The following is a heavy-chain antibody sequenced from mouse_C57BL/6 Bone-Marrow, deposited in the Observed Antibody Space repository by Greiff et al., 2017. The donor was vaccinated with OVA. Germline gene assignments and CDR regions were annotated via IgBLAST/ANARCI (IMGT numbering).Heavy chain of an antibody. Sequence: EVTLVESGGGLVKPGGSLKLSCAASGFTFSSYAMSWVRQTPEKRLEWVATISDGGSYTYYPDNVKGRVTISRDNAKNNLYLQMSHLKSEDTAMYYCARPFYYGSSPHYFDDWGKGTTLTVSS. CDR2: ISDGGSYT. CDR3: ARPFYYGSSPHYFDD. CDR1: GFTFSSYA. V-gene: IGHV5-4*03. D-gene: IGHD1-1*01. J-gene: IGHJ2*01.